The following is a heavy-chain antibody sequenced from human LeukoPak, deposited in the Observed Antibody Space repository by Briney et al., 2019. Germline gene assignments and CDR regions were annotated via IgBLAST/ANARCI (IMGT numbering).Heavy chain of an antibody. V-gene: IGHV4-34*01. Sequence: SETLSLTCAVYGGSFSGYYWSWIRQPPGKGLEWIGEINHSGSTNYNPSLTSRVTISVDTSKNQFSLKLSSVTAADTAVYYCARGRGYRGLYYDFWSGYYTGGQGTLVTVSS. CDR3: ARGRGYRGLYYDFWSGYYT. CDR2: INHSGST. CDR1: GGSFSGYY. J-gene: IGHJ4*02. D-gene: IGHD3-3*01.